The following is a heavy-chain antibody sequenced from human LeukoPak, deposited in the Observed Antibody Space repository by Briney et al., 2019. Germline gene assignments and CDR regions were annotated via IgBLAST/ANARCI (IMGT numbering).Heavy chain of an antibody. Sequence: SEALSLTCTVSGGSIISSTSYWVWIRQPPGKGLEWIGSVYHSGSTHYNPSLKSRVTISVDTSKNQFSLRLSSVTAADTAVYYCARNGTVTVAGTKFNYFDYWGQGTLVTVSS. CDR3: ARNGTVTVAGTKFNYFDY. CDR2: VYHSGST. J-gene: IGHJ4*02. V-gene: IGHV4-39*01. D-gene: IGHD6-19*01. CDR1: GGSIISSTSY.